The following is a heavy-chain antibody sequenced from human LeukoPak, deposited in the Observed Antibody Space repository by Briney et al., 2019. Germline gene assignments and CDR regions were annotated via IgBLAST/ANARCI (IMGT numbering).Heavy chain of an antibody. V-gene: IGHV3-74*01. CDR1: GFTFSSYW. CDR3: ARESPSCSRCFQH. Sequence: QAGGSLRLSCAASGFTFSSYWMHWVRQTPGKGLVSLSRINSDGSSTNYADSVKGRFTISRDNANSTLFLQMTSLTADDTAVYYCARESPSCSRCFQHWGQGALVSVSS. CDR2: INSDGSST. J-gene: IGHJ1*01. D-gene: IGHD2-2*01.